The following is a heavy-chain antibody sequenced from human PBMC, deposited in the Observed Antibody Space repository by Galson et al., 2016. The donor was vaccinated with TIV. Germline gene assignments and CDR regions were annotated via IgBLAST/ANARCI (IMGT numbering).Heavy chain of an antibody. V-gene: IGHV1-18*01. Sequence: QSGAEVKKPGASVKVSCKPSGYTFLSYGISWVRQAPGQGLEWMGWIGLYNGDTRYAQKVQDRFIMSTDTSTSTAYMELRSLRSDDTAVYYCARDVRRTWANLDLWGQGTLVTVSS. J-gene: IGHJ5*02. CDR3: ARDVRRTWANLDL. D-gene: IGHD1-14*01. CDR1: GYTFLSYG. CDR2: IGLYNGDT.